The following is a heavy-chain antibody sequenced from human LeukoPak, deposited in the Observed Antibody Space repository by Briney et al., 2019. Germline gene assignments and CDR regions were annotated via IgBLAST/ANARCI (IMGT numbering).Heavy chain of an antibody. Sequence: GRSLRLSCAASGFTFSSYAMHWVRQAPGKGLEWVAVISYDGSNKYYADSVKGRFTISRDNSKNTLYLQMNSLRAEDTAVYYCARDAGEVGADYFDYWGQGTLVTASS. J-gene: IGHJ4*02. D-gene: IGHD1-26*01. V-gene: IGHV3-30-3*01. CDR2: ISYDGSNK. CDR3: ARDAGEVGADYFDY. CDR1: GFTFSSYA.